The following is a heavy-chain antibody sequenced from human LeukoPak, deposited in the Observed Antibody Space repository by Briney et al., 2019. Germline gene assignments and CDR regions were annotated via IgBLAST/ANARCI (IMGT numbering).Heavy chain of an antibody. CDR1: GGTFSSYA. CDR2: IIPIFGTA. Sequence: SVKVSCKASGGTFSSYAISWVRQAPGQGLEWMGGIIPIFGTANYAQKFQGRVTITADESTSTAYMELSSLRSEDTAVYYCARGVSLGYCSSTSCYRIDYWGPGTLVTVSS. V-gene: IGHV1-69*01. J-gene: IGHJ4*02. D-gene: IGHD2-2*02. CDR3: ARGVSLGYCSSTSCYRIDY.